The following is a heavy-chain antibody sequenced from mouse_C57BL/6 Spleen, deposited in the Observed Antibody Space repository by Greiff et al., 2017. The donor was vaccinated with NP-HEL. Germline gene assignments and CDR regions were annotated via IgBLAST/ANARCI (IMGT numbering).Heavy chain of an antibody. V-gene: IGHV1-81*01. CDR1: GYTFTSYG. J-gene: IGHJ2*01. CDR2: IYPRSGNT. D-gene: IGHD1-1*01. Sequence: VQRVESGAELARPGASVKLSCKASGYTFTSYGISWVKQRTGQGLEWIGEIYPRSGNTYYNEKFKGKATLTADKSSSTAYMELRSLTSEDSAVYFCAKGSYFDYWGQGTTLTVSS. CDR3: AKGSYFDY.